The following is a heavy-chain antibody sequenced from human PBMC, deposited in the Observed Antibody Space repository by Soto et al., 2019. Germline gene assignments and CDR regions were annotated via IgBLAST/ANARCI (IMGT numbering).Heavy chain of an antibody. CDR1: GFTFSSYW. Sequence: GSLRLSCAASGFTFSSYWMHWVRQAPGKGLVWVSRINSDGSSTSYAYSVKGRFTISIDNAKNTLYLKMKSLRAEDTAVYYCARELSYEVWSGYYIRTFGMNXWGQVTTVTVS. D-gene: IGHD3-3*01. J-gene: IGHJ6*02. CDR3: ARELSYEVWSGYYIRTFGMNX. CDR2: INSDGSST. V-gene: IGHV3-74*01.